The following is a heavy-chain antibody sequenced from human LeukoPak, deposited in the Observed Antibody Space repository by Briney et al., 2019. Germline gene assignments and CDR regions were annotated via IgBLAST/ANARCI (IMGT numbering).Heavy chain of an antibody. Sequence: SVKVSCKASGYTFTSYAMNWVRQAPGQGLEWMGGIIPIFGTANYAQKFQGRVTITADESTSTAYMELSSLRSEDTAVYYCARASNYYGSGSYPLLDYWGQGTLVTVSS. V-gene: IGHV1-69*13. CDR3: ARASNYYGSGSYPLLDY. J-gene: IGHJ4*02. CDR2: IIPIFGTA. CDR1: GYTFTSYA. D-gene: IGHD3-10*01.